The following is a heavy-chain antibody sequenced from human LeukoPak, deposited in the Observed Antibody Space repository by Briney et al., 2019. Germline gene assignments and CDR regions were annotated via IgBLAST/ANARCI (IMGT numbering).Heavy chain of an antibody. CDR1: GYSISSGYY. CDR3: ARPAATGYYFDY. CDR2: IYHSGST. Sequence: KPSETLSLTCAVSGYSISSGYYWGWIRQPPGKGLEWIGSIYHSGSTYYNPSLKSRVTISVDTSKNQFSLKLSSVTAADTAVYYCARPAATGYYFDYWGQGTLVTVSS. J-gene: IGHJ4*02. V-gene: IGHV4-38-2*01. D-gene: IGHD2-15*01.